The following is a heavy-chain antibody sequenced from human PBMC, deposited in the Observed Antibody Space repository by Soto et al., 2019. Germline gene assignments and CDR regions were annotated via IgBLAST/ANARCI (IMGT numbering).Heavy chain of an antibody. Sequence: GESLKISCKGSGYSFTSYWISWVRQMPGKGLEWMGRIDPSDSYTNYSPSFQGHVTISANKSISTAYLQWSSLKASDTAMYYCARTYYDFWSGFAGPRMDVWGQGTTVTVSS. V-gene: IGHV5-10-1*01. CDR1: GYSFTSYW. D-gene: IGHD3-3*01. J-gene: IGHJ6*02. CDR2: IDPSDSYT. CDR3: ARTYYDFWSGFAGPRMDV.